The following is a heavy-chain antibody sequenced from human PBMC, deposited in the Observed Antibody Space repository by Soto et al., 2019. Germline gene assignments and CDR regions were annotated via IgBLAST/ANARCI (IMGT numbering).Heavy chain of an antibody. V-gene: IGHV4-39*01. Sequence: SETLSLTCAVSGVSIHNSHSFWGWIRQPPGKGLEFIANVYYSGGAHYNPSFKSRVTISVDTATNQVSLRMSSVTAADTAVYFCGRVVEGATRHTDFDSWGQGTLVTAPQ. J-gene: IGHJ5*01. D-gene: IGHD2-21*01. CDR3: GRVVEGATRHTDFDS. CDR1: GVSIHNSHSF. CDR2: VYYSGGA.